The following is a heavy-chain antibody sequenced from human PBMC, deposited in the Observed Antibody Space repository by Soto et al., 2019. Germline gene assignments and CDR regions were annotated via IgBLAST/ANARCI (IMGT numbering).Heavy chain of an antibody. J-gene: IGHJ6*02. CDR3: ARDFTDSSGPTLGMGV. CDR2: IYYSGST. CDR1: GGSISSGGYY. Sequence: SDTLSLTCTVSGGSISSGGYYWSWIRQHPGKGLEWIGYIYYSGSTYYNPSLKSRVTISVDTSNNQFSLKLSSVTAADTAVYYCARDFTDSSGPTLGMGVWGQGTTVTVSS. V-gene: IGHV4-31*03. D-gene: IGHD6-19*01.